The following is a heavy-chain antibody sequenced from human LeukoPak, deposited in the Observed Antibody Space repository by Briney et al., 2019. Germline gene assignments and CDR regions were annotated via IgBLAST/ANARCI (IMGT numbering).Heavy chain of an antibody. Sequence: TGGSLRLSCAASGFTFSSYAMHWVRQAPGKGLEWVANIKQDGSEKYYVDSVKGRFTISRDNAKNSLYLQMNSLRAEDTAVYYCARDPPYDFWSGEKNYWGQGTLVTVSS. J-gene: IGHJ4*02. V-gene: IGHV3-7*01. D-gene: IGHD3-3*01. CDR2: IKQDGSEK. CDR1: GFTFSSYA. CDR3: ARDPPYDFWSGEKNY.